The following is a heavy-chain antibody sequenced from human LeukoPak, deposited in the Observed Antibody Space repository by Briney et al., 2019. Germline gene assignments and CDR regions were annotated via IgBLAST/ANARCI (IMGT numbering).Heavy chain of an antibody. V-gene: IGHV3-30-3*01. D-gene: IGHD3-10*01. J-gene: IGHJ4*02. Sequence: PGRSLRLSCAASGFTFSSYAMHWVRQAPGKGLEGVAVISYDGSNKYYADSVKGRFTISRDNSKSTLYLQMNSLRAEDTAVYYCARQGAGEFHFDYWGQGTLVTVSS. CDR3: ARQGAGEFHFDY. CDR1: GFTFSSYA. CDR2: ISYDGSNK.